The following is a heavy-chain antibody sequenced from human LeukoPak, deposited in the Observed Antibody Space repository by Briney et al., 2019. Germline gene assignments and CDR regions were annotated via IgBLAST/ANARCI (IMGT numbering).Heavy chain of an antibody. Sequence: GGSLRLSCAASGFTVSSNYMSWVRQAPGKGLEWVLVIYSGGSTYYADSVKGRFTISRDNSKNTLYLQMNSLRAEDTAVYYCARIAPYYYDSSGYYYRGPFDYWGQGTLVTVSS. D-gene: IGHD3-22*01. CDR2: IYSGGST. V-gene: IGHV3-53*01. CDR1: GFTVSSNY. J-gene: IGHJ4*02. CDR3: ARIAPYYYDSSGYYYRGPFDY.